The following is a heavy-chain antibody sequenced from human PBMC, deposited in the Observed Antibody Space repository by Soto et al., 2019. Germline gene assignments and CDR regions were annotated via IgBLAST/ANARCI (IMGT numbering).Heavy chain of an antibody. CDR2: IWYDGSNK. CDR3: ARDRPNSGFDY. V-gene: IGHV3-33*01. CDR1: GLKIIDYG. J-gene: IGHJ4*02. Sequence: ASGLKIIDYGMHWIRQDPGKGLEWVAVIWYDGSNKYYGDSVKGRFTISRDNSKNTLYLQMNSLRAEDTAVYYCARDRPNSGFDYWGQGTLVTVSS. D-gene: IGHD7-27*01.